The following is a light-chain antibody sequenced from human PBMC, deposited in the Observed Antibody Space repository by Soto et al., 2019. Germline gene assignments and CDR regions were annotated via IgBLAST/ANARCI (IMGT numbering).Light chain of an antibody. Sequence: QSVLTQPASVSGSPGQSITISCTGTSSDVGRYNYVSWYQQYPGKAPKLIIFEVSIRPSGVSNRFSGSKSGTTASLTISGLQIEDEADYYCASYTSRTSVVFGGGTKVTVL. CDR2: EVS. V-gene: IGLV2-14*01. CDR1: SSDVGRYNY. CDR3: ASYTSRTSVV. J-gene: IGLJ2*01.